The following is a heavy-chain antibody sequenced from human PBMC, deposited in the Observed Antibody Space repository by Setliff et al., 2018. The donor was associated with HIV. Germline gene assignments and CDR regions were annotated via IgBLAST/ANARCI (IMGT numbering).Heavy chain of an antibody. CDR3: ARHDTEYSSYPIDY. Sequence: SETLSLTCSVSGGSLSSGSHYCTWLRQAAGKGLEWIGHFYTSGTTNYNPSLESRVTISVDTSKNQFSLTLKSVTAADMAMYYCARHDTEYSSYPIDYWGQGNLVTVS. V-gene: IGHV4-61*09. CDR2: FYTSGTT. D-gene: IGHD6-6*01. J-gene: IGHJ4*02. CDR1: GGSLSSGSHY.